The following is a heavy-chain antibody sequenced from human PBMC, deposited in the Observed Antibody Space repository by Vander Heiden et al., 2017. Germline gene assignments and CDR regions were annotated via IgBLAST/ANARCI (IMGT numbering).Heavy chain of an antibody. Sequence: QVQLVESGGGVVQPGRSLRLSCSESGYPFSSSGIHWVRHAPCNGVEWVAVIWNDGSNKYYADSGKGRFTISRDNSKNTLYLQMNSLRAEDTAVYYCAREAEGSSDYWGQGTLVTVSS. J-gene: IGHJ4*02. CDR1: GYPFSSSG. CDR2: IWNDGSNK. CDR3: AREAEGSSDY. V-gene: IGHV3-33*01.